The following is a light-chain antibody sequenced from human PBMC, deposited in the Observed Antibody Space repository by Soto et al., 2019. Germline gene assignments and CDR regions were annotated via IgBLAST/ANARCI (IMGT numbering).Light chain of an antibody. CDR3: QHYDVSLYT. J-gene: IGKJ2*01. CDR2: ATS. Sequence: EVVLTQSPGTLSLSPGERATLSCRASQNVDTNYLTWYQQTPGQATRLLIYATSTRAAGIPDWFSGSGSGTDFTLTVNRLEPEDFAVYFCQHYDVSLYTFGQGTKLEIK. CDR1: QNVDTNY. V-gene: IGKV3-20*01.